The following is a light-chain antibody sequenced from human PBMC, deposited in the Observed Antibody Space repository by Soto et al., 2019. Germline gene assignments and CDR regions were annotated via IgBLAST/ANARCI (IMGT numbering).Light chain of an antibody. CDR2: GAS. V-gene: IGKV3-20*01. CDR3: QQYGSSLLFT. Sequence: EIVLTQSPGTLSLSPGERATLSCRASQSVSSSYLAWYQQKPGQAPRLIIYGASSRATGIPDRFSGSGSGTDFTLSISRLETEDFAVYYCQQYGSSLLFTFGPGTKVDIK. CDR1: QSVSSSY. J-gene: IGKJ3*01.